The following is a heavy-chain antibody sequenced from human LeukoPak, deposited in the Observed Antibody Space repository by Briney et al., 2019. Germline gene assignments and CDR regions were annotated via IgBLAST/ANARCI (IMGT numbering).Heavy chain of an antibody. Sequence: ASVTVSCKASGCTFRSYAISWVRQAPGQGLEWMGRIIPILGIANFAQKFQGRVTITADKSTSTAYMELSSLRSKDTAVYFCARDRPTYYYDSSGYYYRYYYYYYGMDVWGQGTTVTVSS. CDR2: IIPILGIA. V-gene: IGHV1-69*04. CDR1: GCTFRSYA. CDR3: ARDRPTYYYDSSGYYYRYYYYYYGMDV. J-gene: IGHJ6*02. D-gene: IGHD3-22*01.